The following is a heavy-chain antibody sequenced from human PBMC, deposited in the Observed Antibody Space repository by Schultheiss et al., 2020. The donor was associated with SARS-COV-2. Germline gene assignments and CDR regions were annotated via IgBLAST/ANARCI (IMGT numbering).Heavy chain of an antibody. V-gene: IGHV1-46*01. J-gene: IGHJ4*02. CDR2: INPSGGST. CDR1: GYTFTSYY. D-gene: IGHD6-19*01. CDR3: AKYRGWYARPPLLFDY. Sequence: ASVKVSCKASGYTFTSYYMHWVRQAPGQGLEWMGIINPSGGSTSYAQKFQGRVTMTRDTSTSTVYMELSSLRSDDTAVYYCAKYRGWYARPPLLFDYWGQGILVTVSS.